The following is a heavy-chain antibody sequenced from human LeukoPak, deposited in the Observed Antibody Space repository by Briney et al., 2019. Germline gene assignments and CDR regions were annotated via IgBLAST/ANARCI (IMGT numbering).Heavy chain of an antibody. Sequence: HPGGSLRLSCAASGFTFSSYGMHWVRQAPGKGLEWVAFIRYDGSNKYYADSVKGRFTISRDNSKNTLYLQMNSLRAEDTAVYYCAKDREYYDSSGLGPWGQGTLVTVSS. CDR1: GFTFSSYG. CDR2: IRYDGSNK. V-gene: IGHV3-30*02. J-gene: IGHJ5*02. D-gene: IGHD3-22*01. CDR3: AKDREYYDSSGLGP.